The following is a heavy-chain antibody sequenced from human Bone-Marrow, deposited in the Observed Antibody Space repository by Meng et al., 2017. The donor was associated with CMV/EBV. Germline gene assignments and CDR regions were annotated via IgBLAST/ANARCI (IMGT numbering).Heavy chain of an antibody. CDR1: GFTFSDYY. J-gene: IGHJ4*02. V-gene: IGHV3-11*01. Sequence: GGSLRLSCAASGFTFSDYYTSWIRQAPGKGLEWVSYISSSGSTIYYADSVKGRFTISRDNAKNSLYLQMNSLRAEDTAVYYCASNWNYPSYFDYWGQGTLVTVSS. CDR3: ASNWNYPSYFDY. CDR2: ISSSGSTI. D-gene: IGHD1-7*01.